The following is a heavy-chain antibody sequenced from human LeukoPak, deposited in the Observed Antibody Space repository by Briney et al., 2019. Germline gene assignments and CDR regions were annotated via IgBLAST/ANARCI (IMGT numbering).Heavy chain of an antibody. J-gene: IGHJ4*02. V-gene: IGHV3-7*01. D-gene: IGHD4-23*01. CDR2: INQDGSEK. Sequence: GGSLRFSCADSGFTFSSYWISWVRQAPGKGLEWVANINQDGSEKYYVDSVRGRFTISGDNAKNSLYLQMNSLRAEDTAVYYCAISSPVATVGYWGQGTLVTVSS. CDR1: GFTFSSYW. CDR3: AISSPVATVGY.